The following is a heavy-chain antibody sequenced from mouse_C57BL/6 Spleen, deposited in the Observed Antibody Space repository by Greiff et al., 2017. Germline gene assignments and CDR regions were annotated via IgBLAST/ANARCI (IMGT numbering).Heavy chain of an antibody. J-gene: IGHJ2*01. D-gene: IGHD1-1*01. CDR2: IDPETGGT. V-gene: IGHV1-15*01. Sequence: QVQLKQSGAELVRPGASVTLSCKASGYTFTDYEMHWVKQTPVHGLEWIGAIDPETGGTAYNQKFKGKAILTADKSSSTAYMELRSLTSEDSAVYYCTRDGSSFYYFDYWGQGTTLTVSS. CDR3: TRDGSSFYYFDY. CDR1: GYTFTDYE.